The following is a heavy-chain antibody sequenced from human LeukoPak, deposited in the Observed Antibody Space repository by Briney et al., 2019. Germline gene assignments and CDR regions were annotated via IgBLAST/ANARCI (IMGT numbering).Heavy chain of an antibody. CDR2: IHNGGDT. CDR3: ARDGGLGAFDI. Sequence: GGSLRLSCAASGFTVRNNYMSWVRQAPGKGLEWVSVIHNGGDTYYSDSVKGRFTISRDNSKNTLYLQMNSLRAEDTAVYYCARDGGLGAFDIWGQGTMVTLSS. CDR1: GFTVRNNY. D-gene: IGHD3-16*01. J-gene: IGHJ3*02. V-gene: IGHV3-66*01.